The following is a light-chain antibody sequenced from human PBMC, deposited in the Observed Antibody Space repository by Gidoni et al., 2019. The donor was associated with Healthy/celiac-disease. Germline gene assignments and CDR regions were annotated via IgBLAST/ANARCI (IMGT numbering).Light chain of an antibody. CDR3: QQYYSTLAPT. CDR1: QSVLYSSNNKNY. CDR2: WAS. Sequence: DIVITQSPDSLAVSLGERATINCKSSQSVLYSSNNKNYLAWYQQKPGQPPKLLIYWASTRESGVPDRFSGSGSGTDFTLTISSLQAEDVAVYYCQQYYSTLAPTFGGGTKVEIK. V-gene: IGKV4-1*01. J-gene: IGKJ4*01.